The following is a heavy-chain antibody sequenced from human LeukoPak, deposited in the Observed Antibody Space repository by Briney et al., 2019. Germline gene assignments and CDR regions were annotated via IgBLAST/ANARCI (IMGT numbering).Heavy chain of an antibody. Sequence: SVKVSCKASGYTFTSYYMHWVRQAPGQGREWMGRIIPIFGTANYAQKFQGRVTITTDESTSTAYMELSSLRSEDTAVYYCAYCPHYYDSSGPPGLYLYMDVWGKGTTVTVSS. CDR3: AYCPHYYDSSGPPGLYLYMDV. D-gene: IGHD3-22*01. CDR2: IIPIFGTA. CDR1: GYTFTSYY. V-gene: IGHV1-69*05. J-gene: IGHJ6*03.